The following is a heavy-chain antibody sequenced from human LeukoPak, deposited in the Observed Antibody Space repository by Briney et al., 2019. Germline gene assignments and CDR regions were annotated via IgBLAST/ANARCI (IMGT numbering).Heavy chain of an antibody. CDR3: AASTGYSSSWYALDY. CDR2: FDPEDGET. D-gene: IGHD6-13*01. Sequence: ASVKVSCKVSGYTLTELSMHWVRQAPGKGLEWMGGFDPEDGETIYAQKFQGRVTMTEDTSTDTAYMELSSLRSEDTAVYYCAASTGYSSSWYALDYWGQGTLVTVSS. V-gene: IGHV1-24*01. J-gene: IGHJ4*02. CDR1: GYTLTELS.